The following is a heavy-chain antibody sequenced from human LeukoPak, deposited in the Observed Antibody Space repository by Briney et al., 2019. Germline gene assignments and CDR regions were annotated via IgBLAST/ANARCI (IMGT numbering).Heavy chain of an antibody. Sequence: SETLSLTCAVYGGSFSGYYWSWIRQPPGKGLEWIGYTHYSGSTHYNPSLKSRVTISVDTSKNQVSLKLRSVTAADTAVYYCARTTEGYAGGPGYSYYYYMDVWGKGTTVTISS. CDR1: GGSFSGYY. J-gene: IGHJ6*03. V-gene: IGHV4-59*01. D-gene: IGHD5-12*01. CDR2: THYSGST. CDR3: ARTTEGYAGGPGYSYYYYMDV.